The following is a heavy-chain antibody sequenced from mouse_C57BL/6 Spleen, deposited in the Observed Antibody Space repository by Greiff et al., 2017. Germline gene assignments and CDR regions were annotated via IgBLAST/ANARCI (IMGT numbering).Heavy chain of an antibody. J-gene: IGHJ1*03. V-gene: IGHV1-80*01. D-gene: IGHD3-3*01. CDR1: GYAFSSYW. CDR3: ARGDYDGGRDCEG. CDR2: IYPGDGDT. Sequence: VQLQQSGAELVKPGASVKISCKASGYAFSSYWMNWVKQRPGKGLEWIGQIYPGDGDTNYNGKFKGKATLTADKSSSTAYMQLSSLTAEDSAVYFGARGDYDGGRDCEGGGTGTTVTVAS.